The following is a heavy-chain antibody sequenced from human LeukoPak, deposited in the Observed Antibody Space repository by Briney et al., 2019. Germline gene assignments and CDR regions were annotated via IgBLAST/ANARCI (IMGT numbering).Heavy chain of an antibody. J-gene: IGHJ4*02. CDR1: GGSISSYY. CDR2: IYYSGST. V-gene: IGHV4-59*01. D-gene: IGHD5-12*01. CDR3: ARVDSSGYEVFY. Sequence: SETLSLTCTVSGGSISSYYWSWIRQPPGKGLEWIGYIYYSGSTNYNPSLKSRVTISVDTSKNQFSLKLSSVTAADTAVYYCARVDSSGYEVFYWGQGTLVTVSS.